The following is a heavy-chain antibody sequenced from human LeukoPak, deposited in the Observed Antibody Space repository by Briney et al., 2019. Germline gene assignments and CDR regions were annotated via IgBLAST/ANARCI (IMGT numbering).Heavy chain of an antibody. V-gene: IGHV3-11*01. CDR3: ARDRLRPYFDY. Sequence: GGSLRLSCAPSGFTFSDYYMSWIRQAPGKGLEWVSYISSSGSTIYYADSVKGRFTISRDDAKNSLYLQMNSLRAEDTAVYYCARDRLRPYFDYWGQGTLVTVSS. D-gene: IGHD5-12*01. CDR1: GFTFSDYY. CDR2: ISSSGSTI. J-gene: IGHJ4*02.